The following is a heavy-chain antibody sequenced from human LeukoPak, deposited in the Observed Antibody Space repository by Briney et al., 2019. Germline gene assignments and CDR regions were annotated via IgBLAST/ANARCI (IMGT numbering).Heavy chain of an antibody. CDR2: FDPEDGET. CDR3: ATGPYSSGWHRTDY. V-gene: IGHV1-24*01. J-gene: IGHJ4*02. Sequence: ASVKVSCKVSGYTLTELSMHWVRQAPGKGLEWMGGFDPEDGETIYAQKFQGRVTMTEDTSTDTAYMELSSLRSEDTAVYYCATGPYSSGWHRTDYWGQGTLVTASS. CDR1: GYTLTELS. D-gene: IGHD6-19*01.